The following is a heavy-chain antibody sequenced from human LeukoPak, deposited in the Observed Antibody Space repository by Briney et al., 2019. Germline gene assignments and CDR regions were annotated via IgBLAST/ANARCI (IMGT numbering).Heavy chain of an antibody. CDR1: GGTFSSYA. Sequence: ASVTVSCKASGGTFSSYAISWVRQAPGQGLEWMGGIIPIFGTANYAQKFQGRVTITADESTSTAYMELSSLRSEDTAVYYCARTTSLYYDSSGYPHWWFDPWGQGTLVTVSS. V-gene: IGHV1-69*13. J-gene: IGHJ5*02. D-gene: IGHD3-22*01. CDR2: IIPIFGTA. CDR3: ARTTSLYYDSSGYPHWWFDP.